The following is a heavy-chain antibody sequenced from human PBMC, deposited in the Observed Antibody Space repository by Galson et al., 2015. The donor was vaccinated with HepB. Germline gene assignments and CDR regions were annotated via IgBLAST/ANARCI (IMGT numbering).Heavy chain of an antibody. CDR3: AKDIIEAFDI. CDR1: GFTLTNYW. CDR2: IKEDGSLK. J-gene: IGHJ3*02. V-gene: IGHV3-7*03. Sequence: SLRLSCAPSGFTLTNYWMSWVRQAPGKGLEWVANIKEDGSLKYYVDSVKDRFTIFRDNLKNTLFLQMNSLRAEDTAVYYCAKDIIEAFDIWGQGTMVTVSS.